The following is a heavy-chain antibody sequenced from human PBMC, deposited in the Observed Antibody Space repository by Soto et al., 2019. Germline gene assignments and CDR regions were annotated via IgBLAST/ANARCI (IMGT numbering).Heavy chain of an antibody. CDR3: ARGPLGAFYI. V-gene: IGHV3-11*01. Sequence: QVQLVESGGGLVKPGGSLRLSCAASGFSFSGSYMSWIRQAPGKGLEWVSYIRSGGSNEYYAASVRGRFAISRDDAKNSLYLQLNSLRADDTAVYYCARGPLGAFYIWGQGTMVTFSS. J-gene: IGHJ3*02. CDR2: IRSGGSNE. CDR1: GFSFSGSY.